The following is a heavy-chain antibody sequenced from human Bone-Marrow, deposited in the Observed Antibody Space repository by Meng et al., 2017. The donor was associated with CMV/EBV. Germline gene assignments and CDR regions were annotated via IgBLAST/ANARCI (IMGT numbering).Heavy chain of an antibody. Sequence: ASMKVSCKASGYTFTSYDINWVRQAPGQGLEWMGWMNPNSGNTGYAQKFQGRVTITRNTSISTAYMELSSLRSEDTAVYYCARSYYCSSTSCYGWFDPWGQGTLVTVSS. V-gene: IGHV1-8*01. J-gene: IGHJ5*02. CDR2: MNPNSGNT. CDR1: GYTFTSYD. D-gene: IGHD2-2*01. CDR3: ARSYYCSSTSCYGWFDP.